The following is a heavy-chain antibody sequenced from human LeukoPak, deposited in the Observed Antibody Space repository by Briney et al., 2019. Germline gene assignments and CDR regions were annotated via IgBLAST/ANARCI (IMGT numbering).Heavy chain of an antibody. CDR1: GGSTSSSGYY. J-gene: IGHJ4*02. CDR2: IYYSGST. D-gene: IGHD3-22*01. Sequence: SHTLSLTCTVSGGSTSSSGYYWSWIRHHPGKDLQWIGYIYYSGSTYYYPSLKSRVTISVDTSKNQFSLKLSSVTAADTAVYYCATFAGGNYYDSSGWGQGTLVTVSS. CDR3: ATFAGGNYYDSSG. V-gene: IGHV4-31*03.